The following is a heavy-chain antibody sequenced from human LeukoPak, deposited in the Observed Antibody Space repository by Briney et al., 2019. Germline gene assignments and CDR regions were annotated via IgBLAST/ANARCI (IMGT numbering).Heavy chain of an antibody. Sequence: ASVKVSCKASGYTFTSYDINWVRQATGQELEWMGWMNPNSGNTGYAQKFQGRVTMTRNTSISTAYMELSSLRSEDTAVYYCARGLGYYSSSWWGKNWFDPWGQGTLVTVSS. D-gene: IGHD6-13*01. CDR2: MNPNSGNT. CDR1: GYTFTSYD. CDR3: ARGLGYYSSSWWGKNWFDP. V-gene: IGHV1-8*01. J-gene: IGHJ5*02.